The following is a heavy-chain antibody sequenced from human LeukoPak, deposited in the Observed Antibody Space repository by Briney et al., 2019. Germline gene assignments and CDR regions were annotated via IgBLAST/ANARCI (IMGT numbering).Heavy chain of an antibody. Sequence: GGSLRLSCAASGFTFDDYAMHWVRRAPGKGLEWVSGISWNSGSIGYADSVKGRFTISRDNAKNSLYLQMNSLRAEDTALYYCAKDIDEGATPYYYYYMDVWGKGTTVTVSS. CDR2: ISWNSGSI. CDR1: GFTFDDYA. V-gene: IGHV3-9*01. D-gene: IGHD1-26*01. J-gene: IGHJ6*03. CDR3: AKDIDEGATPYYYYYMDV.